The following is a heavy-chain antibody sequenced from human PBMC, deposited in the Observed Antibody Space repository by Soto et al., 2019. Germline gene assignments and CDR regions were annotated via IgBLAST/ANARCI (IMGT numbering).Heavy chain of an antibody. CDR3: AADSHYDSSGSFGY. CDR1: GFTFTSSA. V-gene: IGHV1-58*01. Sequence: SVNVSCKASGFTFTSSAVQWVRQARGQRLEWIGWIVVGSGNTNYAQKFQERVTITRDMSTSTAYMELSSLRSEDTAVYYCAADSHYDSSGSFGYWGQGTLVTVSS. CDR2: IVVGSGNT. D-gene: IGHD3-22*01. J-gene: IGHJ4*02.